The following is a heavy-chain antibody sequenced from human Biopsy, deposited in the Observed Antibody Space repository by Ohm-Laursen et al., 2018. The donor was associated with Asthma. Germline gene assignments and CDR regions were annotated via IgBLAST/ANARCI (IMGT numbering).Heavy chain of an antibody. D-gene: IGHD7-27*01. V-gene: IGHV4-39*01. CDR2: IPYSGSA. J-gene: IGHJ4*02. Sequence: TLSLTCTVSGGSMSSSSYYWGWIRQPPGKGLEWMGSIPYSGSAYNNPSLKSRVAISVDTSKNHFSRKLSSVTAADTAVYYCARHWDWGSFFDYWGQGTPVTVSS. CDR1: GGSMSSSSYY. CDR3: ARHWDWGSFFDY.